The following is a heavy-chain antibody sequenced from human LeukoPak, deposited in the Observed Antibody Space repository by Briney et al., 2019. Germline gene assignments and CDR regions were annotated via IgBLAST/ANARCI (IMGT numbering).Heavy chain of an antibody. Sequence: GGSLRLSCAASGFTFSSYAMSWVRQAPGKGLEWVANIKPDGTTKFYVDSVKGRFTISRDNALNSLYLQMNSLRAEDTAIYYCARSIPYGTTWYGRSDYWGQGTLVTVSS. J-gene: IGHJ4*02. CDR3: ARSIPYGTTWYGRSDY. V-gene: IGHV3-7*03. CDR2: IKPDGTTK. CDR1: GFTFSSYA. D-gene: IGHD6-13*01.